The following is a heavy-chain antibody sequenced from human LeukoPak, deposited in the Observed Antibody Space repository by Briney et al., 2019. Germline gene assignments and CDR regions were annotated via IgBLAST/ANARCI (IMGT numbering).Heavy chain of an antibody. CDR1: GYTLTSYG. D-gene: IGHD3-3*01. V-gene: IGHV1-18*01. Sequence: GASVKVSCKASGYTLTSYGISWVRQAPGQGLEWMGWISAYNGNTNYAQKLQGRVTMTTDTSTSTAYMELRSLRSDDTAVYYCARDLYDFWSGPIRAFDIWGQGTMVTVSS. J-gene: IGHJ3*02. CDR3: ARDLYDFWSGPIRAFDI. CDR2: ISAYNGNT.